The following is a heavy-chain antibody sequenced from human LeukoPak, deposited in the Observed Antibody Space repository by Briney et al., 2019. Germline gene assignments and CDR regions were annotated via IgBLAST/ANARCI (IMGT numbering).Heavy chain of an antibody. D-gene: IGHD3-22*01. CDR1: GFTFSTYA. J-gene: IGHJ4*02. Sequence: GGSLRLSCAASGFTFSTYAMSCVRQAPGKGLEWLSVISGSGSSTYYTDPVAGRFTISRDNSKNTLYLQMNSLRVEDTAAYYCAKRGYDSNGYYGYFDYWGQGTLVTVSS. CDR2: ISGSGSST. V-gene: IGHV3-23*01. CDR3: AKRGYDSNGYYGYFDY.